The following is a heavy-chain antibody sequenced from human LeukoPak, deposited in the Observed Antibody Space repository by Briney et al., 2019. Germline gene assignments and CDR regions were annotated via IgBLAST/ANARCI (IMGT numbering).Heavy chain of an antibody. V-gene: IGHV1-69*13. J-gene: IGHJ5*02. CDR2: IIPIFGTA. CDR1: GGTFSSYA. Sequence: SVKVSCKASGGTFSSYAISWVRQAPGQGLEWMGGIIPIFGTANYAQKFQGRVTITADESTSTAYMELSSLRSEDTAVYYCARDAEMATTGSWFDPWGQGTLVTVSS. D-gene: IGHD5-24*01. CDR3: ARDAEMATTGSWFDP.